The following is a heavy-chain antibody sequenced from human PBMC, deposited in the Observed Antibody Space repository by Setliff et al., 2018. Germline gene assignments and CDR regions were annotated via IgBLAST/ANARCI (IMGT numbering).Heavy chain of an antibody. CDR1: GGSISSSSYY. J-gene: IGHJ4*02. CDR2: IYYSGST. CDR3: ARRETYYNFWSGYYAY. D-gene: IGHD3-3*01. Sequence: VTLSLTCTVSGGSISSSSYYWGWIRQPPGKGLEWIGSIYYSGSTYYNPSLKSRVTISVDTSKNQFSLKLSSVTAADTAVYYCARRETYYNFWSGYYAYWGQGTLVTV. V-gene: IGHV4-39*07.